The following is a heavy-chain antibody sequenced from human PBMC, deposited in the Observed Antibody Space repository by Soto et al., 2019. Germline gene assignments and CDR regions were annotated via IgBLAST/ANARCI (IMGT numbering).Heavy chain of an antibody. D-gene: IGHD4-17*01. Sequence: QVQLQESGPGLVKPSETLSLTCTVSGASINSGGYYWSWIRQLPGKVLEWIGYIYFSGSTYYNPSLESRVTISLDTSQNQFSLKLSSVTAADTAMYFCASGDAWEALLAHWGQGILVTVSS. CDR1: GASINSGGYY. J-gene: IGHJ4*02. V-gene: IGHV4-31*03. CDR3: ASGDAWEALLAH. CDR2: IYFSGST.